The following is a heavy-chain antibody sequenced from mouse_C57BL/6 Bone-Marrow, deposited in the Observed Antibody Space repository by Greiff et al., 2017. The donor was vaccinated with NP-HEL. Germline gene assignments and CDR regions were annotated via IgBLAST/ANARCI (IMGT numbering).Heavy chain of an antibody. Sequence: QVTLPVCVPGLLHPSQSLSLTCSFSLFSLRPFGLGLFCIRPPSVLCLEWLAHIWWVDDKYYNPALKSLLTISKDTSKNQVFLKIANVDTADTATYYCARSDWDGDWYFDVWGTGTTVTVSS. CDR2: IWWVDDK. J-gene: IGHJ1*03. V-gene: IGHV8-8*01. CDR1: LFSLRPFGLG. D-gene: IGHD4-1*01. CDR3: ARSDWDGDWYFDV.